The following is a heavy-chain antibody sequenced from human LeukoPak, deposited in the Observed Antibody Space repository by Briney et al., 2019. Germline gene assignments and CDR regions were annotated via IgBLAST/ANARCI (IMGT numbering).Heavy chain of an antibody. Sequence: SETLSLTCAVYGWSFSGYYWSWIRQPPGKGLEWIGEINHSGSTNYNPSLKSRVTISVDTSKNQFSLKLRSVIAADTAVYYCARGPNYGCNSKDFDYWGQGTLVTVSS. J-gene: IGHJ4*02. CDR2: INHSGST. V-gene: IGHV4-34*01. CDR3: ARGPNYGCNSKDFDY. CDR1: GWSFSGYY. D-gene: IGHD4-23*01.